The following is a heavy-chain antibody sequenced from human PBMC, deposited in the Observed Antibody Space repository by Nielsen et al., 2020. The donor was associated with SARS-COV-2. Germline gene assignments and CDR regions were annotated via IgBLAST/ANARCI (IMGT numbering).Heavy chain of an antibody. V-gene: IGHV3-48*04. CDR2: ISSSSSTI. CDR1: GFTFSSYG. Sequence: GGSLRLSCAASGFTFSSYGMHWVRQAPGKGLEWVSYISSSSSTIYYADSVKGRFTISRDNAKNSLYLQMNSLRAEDTAVYYCARGWNDILTGYYTEPDNWFDPWGQGTLVTVSS. J-gene: IGHJ5*02. D-gene: IGHD3-9*01. CDR3: ARGWNDILTGYYTEPDNWFDP.